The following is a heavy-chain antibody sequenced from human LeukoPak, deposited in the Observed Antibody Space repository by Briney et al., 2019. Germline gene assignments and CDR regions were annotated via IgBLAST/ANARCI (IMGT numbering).Heavy chain of an antibody. J-gene: IGHJ6*02. V-gene: IGHV1-18*01. CDR2: ISAYNGNT. D-gene: IGHD5-18*01. CDR1: GYTFTSYG. CDR3: ARDPGGYSYGYYYYGMDV. Sequence: GVSVKVSCKASGYTFTSYGISWVRQAPGQGLEWMGWISAYNGNTNYAQKLQGRVTMTTDTSTSTAYMELRSLRSDDTAVYYCARDPGGYSYGYYYYGMDVWGQGTTVTVSS.